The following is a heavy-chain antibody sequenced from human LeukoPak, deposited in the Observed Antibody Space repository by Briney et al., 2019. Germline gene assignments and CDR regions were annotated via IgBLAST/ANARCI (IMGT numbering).Heavy chain of an antibody. V-gene: IGHV6-1*01. J-gene: IGHJ4*02. Sequence: SQTLSLTCAISGDSVSSKSSTWYWVRQSPSRGLEWLGRTYYRSKWKSDYALSVKSRITINPDTSKNQFTLQLKSVTSEDPAVYYCARGAAAIRGGIDYWGQGTLVTVSS. CDR2: TYYRSKWKS. CDR1: GDSVSSKSST. D-gene: IGHD6-13*01. CDR3: ARGAAAIRGGIDY.